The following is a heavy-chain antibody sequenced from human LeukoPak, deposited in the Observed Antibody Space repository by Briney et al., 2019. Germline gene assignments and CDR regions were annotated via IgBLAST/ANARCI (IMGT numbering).Heavy chain of an antibody. Sequence: PSATLSLTCAVSGGSFSGYYWSWIRQPPGKGLEWIGEINHSGSTNYNPSFKSRVTISVDTSKNQFSLKLSSVTAADTAVYYCARGRNFIPARRFDYWGQGTLVTVSS. CDR3: ARGRNFIPARRFDY. J-gene: IGHJ4*01. CDR1: GGSFSGYY. CDR2: INHSGST. D-gene: IGHD6-6*01. V-gene: IGHV4-34*01.